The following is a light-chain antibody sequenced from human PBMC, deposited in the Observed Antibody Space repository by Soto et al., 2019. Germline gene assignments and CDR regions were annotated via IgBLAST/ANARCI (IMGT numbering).Light chain of an antibody. CDR1: QSINNW. J-gene: IGKJ1*01. CDR3: QQYNTYWS. V-gene: IGKV1-5*03. Sequence: DIQMTQSPSTLSASAGDRVTITCRASQSINNWLVWYQQKPGKAPKVLIYKASSLESGVPSRFSGSGSGTEFTLTISSLHPDDFATYYCQQYNTYWSFGQGTKVEIK. CDR2: KAS.